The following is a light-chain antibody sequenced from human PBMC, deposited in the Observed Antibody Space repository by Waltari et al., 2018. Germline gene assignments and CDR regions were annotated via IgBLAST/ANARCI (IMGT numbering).Light chain of an antibody. Sequence: FRLSQPHSVSASPGKTLNISCTRTGGSFGSNSVHWYQQRPGSAPTIVIYEDDQRPSGVPDRFSGSVDISSNSASLSISGLKTEDEADYYCQSFDNTNQVVFGGGTKLTVL. CDR3: QSFDNTNQVV. J-gene: IGLJ2*01. V-gene: IGLV6-57*03. CDR2: EDD. CDR1: GGSFGSNS.